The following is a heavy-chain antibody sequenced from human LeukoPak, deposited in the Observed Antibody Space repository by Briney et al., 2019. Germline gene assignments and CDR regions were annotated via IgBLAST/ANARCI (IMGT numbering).Heavy chain of an antibody. Sequence: PSETLSLTRAVYGGSFSGYYWSCVREPPGKGLEWSGEINHSGSTNYNPSLKRRGTISVDTSKNQFSLKLSSVTAADTAVYYCARADNYDFWSGYAANPDRPDAFDIWGQGTMVTVSS. V-gene: IGHV4-34*01. D-gene: IGHD3-3*01. CDR2: INHSGST. CDR1: GGSFSGYY. CDR3: ARADNYDFWSGYAANPDRPDAFDI. J-gene: IGHJ3*02.